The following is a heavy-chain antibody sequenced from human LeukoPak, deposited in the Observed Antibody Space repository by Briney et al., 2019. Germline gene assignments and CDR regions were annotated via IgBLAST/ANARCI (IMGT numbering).Heavy chain of an antibody. CDR2: ISGSGGST. D-gene: IGHD3-22*01. Sequence: GGSLRLSCAASGFTFSSYAMSWVRQAPGKGLEWVSTISGSGGSTYYADSVKGRFPISRDNSKNTLYLQMNGLRAEDTAVYYCATYSSLNRREFQYWGQGTLLTVSS. V-gene: IGHV3-23*01. J-gene: IGHJ1*01. CDR1: GFTFSSYA. CDR3: ATYSSLNRREFQY.